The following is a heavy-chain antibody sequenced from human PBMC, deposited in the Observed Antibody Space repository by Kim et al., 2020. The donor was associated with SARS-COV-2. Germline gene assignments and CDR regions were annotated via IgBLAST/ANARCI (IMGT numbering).Heavy chain of an antibody. CDR3: ARDRHSSSSKYYYGMDV. J-gene: IGHJ6*02. CDR2: ISSSSSYI. CDR1: GFTFSSYS. V-gene: IGHV3-21*01. Sequence: GGSLRLSCAASGFTFSSYSMNWVRQAPGKGLEWVSSISSSSSYIYYADSVKGRFTISRDNAKNSLYLQMNSLRAEDTAVYYCARDRHSSSSKYYYGMDVWGQGTTVTVSS. D-gene: IGHD6-6*01.